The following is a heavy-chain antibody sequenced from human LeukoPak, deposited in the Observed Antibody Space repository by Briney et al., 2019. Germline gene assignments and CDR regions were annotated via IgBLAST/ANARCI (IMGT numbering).Heavy chain of an antibody. CDR3: ARYPGRKTYYDILTGFDY. CDR2: IIPIFGTA. V-gene: IGHV1-69*06. J-gene: IGHJ4*02. D-gene: IGHD3-9*01. Sequence: GASVTVSCKASGGTFSSYAISWVRQAPGQGLEWMGGIIPIFGTANYAQKFQGRVTITADKSTSTAYMELSSLRSEDTAVYYCARYPGRKTYYDILTGFDYWGQGTLVTVSS. CDR1: GGTFSSYA.